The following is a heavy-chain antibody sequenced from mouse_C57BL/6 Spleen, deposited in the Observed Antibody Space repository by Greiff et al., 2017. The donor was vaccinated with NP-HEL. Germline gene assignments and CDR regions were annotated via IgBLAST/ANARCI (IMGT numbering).Heavy chain of an antibody. CDR2: IYPGDGDT. CDR1: GYAFSSYW. J-gene: IGHJ4*01. V-gene: IGHV1-80*01. D-gene: IGHD2-5*01. Sequence: VQLQESGAELVKPGASVKISCKASGYAFSSYWMNWVKQRPGKGLEWIGQIYPGDGDTNYNGKFKGKATLTADKSSSTAYMQLSSLTSEDSAVYFCARSNYSIYYYAMDYWGQGTSVTVSS. CDR3: ARSNYSIYYYAMDY.